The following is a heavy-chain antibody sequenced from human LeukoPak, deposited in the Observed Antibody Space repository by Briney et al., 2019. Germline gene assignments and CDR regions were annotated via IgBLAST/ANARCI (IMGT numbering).Heavy chain of an antibody. Sequence: GGSLRLSCAASGFSFSTYTMNWVRQAPGKGLEWVSYISSSGSTIYYADSVKGRFTISRDNAKNSLYLQMNSLRAEDTAVYYCVREPTYCSGGSCYSFLYYYYYGMDVWGQGTTVTVSS. V-gene: IGHV3-48*04. CDR2: ISSSGSTI. CDR3: VREPTYCSGGSCYSFLYYYYYGMDV. J-gene: IGHJ6*02. CDR1: GFSFSTYT. D-gene: IGHD2-15*01.